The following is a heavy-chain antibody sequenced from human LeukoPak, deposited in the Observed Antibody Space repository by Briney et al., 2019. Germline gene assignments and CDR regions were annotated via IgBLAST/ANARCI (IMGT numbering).Heavy chain of an antibody. V-gene: IGHV3-30*18. D-gene: IGHD6-19*01. Sequence: GGSLRLSCAASGFSFSDYNMHWVRQAPGKGLEWMAVISYNGINEYYADSVKGRFTISRDNSKSTLLLQMDSLRAEDTAVYYCAKVRWDNSGWYYLDSWGQGTLVTVSS. CDR2: ISYNGINE. J-gene: IGHJ4*02. CDR3: AKVRWDNSGWYYLDS. CDR1: GFSFSDYN.